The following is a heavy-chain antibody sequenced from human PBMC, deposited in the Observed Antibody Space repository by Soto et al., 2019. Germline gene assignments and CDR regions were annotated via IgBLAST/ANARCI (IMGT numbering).Heavy chain of an antibody. D-gene: IGHD1-1*01. Sequence: PGGSLRLSCAASGFTFSSYWMSWVRQAPGKGLEWVANIKQDGSEKYYVDSVKGRFTISRDNAKNSLYLQMNSLRAEDTAVYYCARDPDRARRSGIPGYWGQGTLVTVSS. CDR2: IKQDGSEK. CDR3: ARDPDRARRSGIPGY. CDR1: GFTFSSYW. V-gene: IGHV3-7*01. J-gene: IGHJ4*02.